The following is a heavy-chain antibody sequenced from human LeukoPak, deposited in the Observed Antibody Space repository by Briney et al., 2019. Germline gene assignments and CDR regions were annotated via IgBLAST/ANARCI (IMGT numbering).Heavy chain of an antibody. Sequence: SETLSLTCTVSGGSISSSSYYWGWIRQPPGKGLEWVGTIYYSGSTYYNPSLKSRVTISVDTSKNQFSLKLSSVTAADTAVYYCARLLPGYARLESMDVWGQGTTVTVSS. CDR3: ARLLPGYARLESMDV. CDR2: IYYSGST. J-gene: IGHJ6*02. CDR1: GGSISSSSYY. D-gene: IGHD2-15*01. V-gene: IGHV4-39*01.